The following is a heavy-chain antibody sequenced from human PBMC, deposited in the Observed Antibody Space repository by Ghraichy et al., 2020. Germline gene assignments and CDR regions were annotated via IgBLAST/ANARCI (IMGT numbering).Heavy chain of an antibody. D-gene: IGHD3-3*01. CDR1: GYTFSGSS. Sequence: ASVKVSCKASGYTFSGSSMHWVRQAPGQRLEWMGWINASNGNTKYSQNFQGRVTITRDTSKSTAYMELNRLTSEDTGVYYCAKRSGVAYYGMDVWAQGTPVTVSS. J-gene: IGHJ6*02. CDR3: AKRSGVAYYGMDV. V-gene: IGHV1-3*01. CDR2: INASNGNT.